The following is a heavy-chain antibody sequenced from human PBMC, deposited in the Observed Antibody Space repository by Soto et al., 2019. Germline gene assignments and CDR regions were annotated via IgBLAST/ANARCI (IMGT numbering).Heavy chain of an antibody. D-gene: IGHD4-4*01. CDR2: IYYSGST. V-gene: IGHV4-59*12. CDR1: GGSISSYY. CDR3: ARSHWDDYSNSGYYFDY. Sequence: PSETLSLTCTVSGGSISSYYWSWIRQPPGKGLEWIGYIYYSGSTNYNPSLKSRVTISVDTSKNQFSLKLSSVTAADTAVYYCARSHWDDYSNSGYYFDYWGQGTLVTVSS. J-gene: IGHJ4*02.